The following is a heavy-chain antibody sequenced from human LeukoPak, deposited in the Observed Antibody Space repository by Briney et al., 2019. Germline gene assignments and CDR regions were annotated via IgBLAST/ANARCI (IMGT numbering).Heavy chain of an antibody. D-gene: IGHD5-18*01. V-gene: IGHV3-21*01. CDR1: GFTFSSYA. CDR3: AREGGLQLWGFGY. J-gene: IGHJ4*02. CDR2: ISSSSSYI. Sequence: GGSLRLSCAASGFTFSSYAMSWARQAPGKGLEWVSSISSSSSYIYYADSVKGRFTISRDNAKNSLYLQINSLRAEDTAVYYCAREGGLQLWGFGYWGQGTLVTVSS.